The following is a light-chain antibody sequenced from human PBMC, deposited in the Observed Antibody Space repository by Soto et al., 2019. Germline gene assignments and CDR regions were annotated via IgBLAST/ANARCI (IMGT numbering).Light chain of an antibody. CDR1: SSDVGSYNL. Sequence: QSVLTQPASVSGSPGQSITISCTGTSSDVGSYNLVSWYQQHPGKAPKLMIYEDSKRPSGVSTRFSGSKSGNTASLTISGLQAEDEADYYCCSYTTSNTFVFGTGTKVTVL. J-gene: IGLJ1*01. CDR3: CSYTTSNTFV. V-gene: IGLV2-23*01. CDR2: EDS.